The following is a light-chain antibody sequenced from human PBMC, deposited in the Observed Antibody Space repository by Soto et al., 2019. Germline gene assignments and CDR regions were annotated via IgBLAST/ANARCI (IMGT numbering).Light chain of an antibody. CDR2: GAS. CDR3: QQYNNWPGT. J-gene: IGKJ1*01. CDR1: QSVSSK. Sequence: EIVLTQSPGTLSVSPGERATLSCRASQSVSSKLAWYQQKPGQAPRLLFYGASTGATGIPARFSGSGSETEFTPSISSLQSEDFAVYYCQQYNNWPGTFGQGTKV. V-gene: IGKV3-15*01.